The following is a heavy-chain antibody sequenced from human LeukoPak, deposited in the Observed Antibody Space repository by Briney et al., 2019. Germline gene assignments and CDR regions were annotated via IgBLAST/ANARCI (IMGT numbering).Heavy chain of an antibody. Sequence: TGASLRLPCAASGFTFSSYAMSWVRQAPGKGLEWVSAISGSGGSTYYADSVKGRFTISRDNSKNTLYLQMNSLRAEDTAVYYCAKDSRIAVAGRGDLDYWGQGTLVTVSS. D-gene: IGHD6-19*01. V-gene: IGHV3-23*01. J-gene: IGHJ4*02. CDR3: AKDSRIAVAGRGDLDY. CDR1: GFTFSSYA. CDR2: ISGSGGST.